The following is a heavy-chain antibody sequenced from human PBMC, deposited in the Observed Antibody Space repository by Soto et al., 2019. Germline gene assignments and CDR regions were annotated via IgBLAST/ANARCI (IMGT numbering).Heavy chain of an antibody. Sequence: EVQLVESGGGLVQPGGSLRLSCAASGFAFSNYEMNWVRQAPGKGLEWVSYISLSGSTIYYADSVKGRFTISRDDAKNSLYLQMNSLRADDTAVYYLARESFSASPNFFDYLGQGTLVTGSS. D-gene: IGHD3-3*02. J-gene: IGHJ4*02. V-gene: IGHV3-48*03. CDR3: ARESFSASPNFFDY. CDR1: GFAFSNYE. CDR2: ISLSGSTI.